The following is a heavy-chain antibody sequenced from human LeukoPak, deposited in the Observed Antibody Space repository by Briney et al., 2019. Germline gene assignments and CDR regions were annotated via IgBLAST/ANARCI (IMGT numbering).Heavy chain of an antibody. Sequence: PSETLSLTCTVSGGSISSYYWSWIRQPPGKGLVWIGYIYYSGSTNYNPSLKSRVTISVDTSKNQFSLKLSSVTAADTAVYYCARGRGLTGCPNFDYWGQGTLVTVSS. CDR3: ARGRGLTGCPNFDY. CDR2: IYYSGST. V-gene: IGHV4-59*08. J-gene: IGHJ4*02. CDR1: GGSISSYY. D-gene: IGHD7-27*01.